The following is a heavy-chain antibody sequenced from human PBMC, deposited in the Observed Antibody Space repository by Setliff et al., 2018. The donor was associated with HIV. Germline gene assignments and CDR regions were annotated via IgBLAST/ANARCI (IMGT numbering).Heavy chain of an antibody. CDR2: ISGSGGST. D-gene: IGHD6-13*01. Sequence: LRLSCAASGFTFSSYAMSWVRQAPGKGLEWVSAISGSGGSTYYADSVKGRFTISRDNSKNTLYLQMNSLRAEDTAVYYCANLIGEADTPYWGQGTLVTVSS. CDR1: GFTFSSYA. J-gene: IGHJ4*02. CDR3: ANLIGEADTPY. V-gene: IGHV3-23*01.